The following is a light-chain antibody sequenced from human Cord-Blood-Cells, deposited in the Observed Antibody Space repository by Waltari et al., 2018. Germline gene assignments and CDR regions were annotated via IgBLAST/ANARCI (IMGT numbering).Light chain of an antibody. CDR2: AAS. CDR1: QGISSY. Sequence: AIRMNTSPSSLPASTGARVTITCRASQGISSYLAWYQQKPGKAPKLLIYAASTLQSGVPSRFSGSGSGTDFTLTISCLQSEDFATYYCQQYYSYPLTFGGGTKVEIK. J-gene: IGKJ4*01. V-gene: IGKV1-8*01. CDR3: QQYYSYPLT.